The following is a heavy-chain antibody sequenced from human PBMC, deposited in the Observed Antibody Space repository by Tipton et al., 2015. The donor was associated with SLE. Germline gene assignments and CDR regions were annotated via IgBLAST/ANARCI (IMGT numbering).Heavy chain of an antibody. CDR1: GGSFSGHY. V-gene: IGHV4-34*01. CDR3: AGAVGTAAGLRDY. CDR2: INQSGST. D-gene: IGHD6-13*01. Sequence: LRLSCAVYGGSFSGHYWRWIRQPPGKGLEWVGEINQSGSTTPNPPLKSRLIISVDASKNQFSLKLSSGTAADAALYYCAGAVGTAAGLRDYWGQGTLVTVSS. J-gene: IGHJ4*02.